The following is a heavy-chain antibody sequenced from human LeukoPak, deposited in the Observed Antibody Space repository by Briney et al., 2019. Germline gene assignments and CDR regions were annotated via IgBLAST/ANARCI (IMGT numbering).Heavy chain of an antibody. CDR2: IYNRGTN. J-gene: IGHJ2*01. CDR3: ARETDYYDSSGYRPSWYFDL. Sequence: SETLSLTCTVSGYSISSSYYWGWIRQPPGKGLEWIGTIYNRGTNHYNPSLKSRVTISVDTSKNQFSLKLSSVTAADTAVYYCARETDYYDSSGYRPSWYFDLWGRGTLVTISS. CDR1: GYSISSSYY. V-gene: IGHV4-38-2*02. D-gene: IGHD3-22*01.